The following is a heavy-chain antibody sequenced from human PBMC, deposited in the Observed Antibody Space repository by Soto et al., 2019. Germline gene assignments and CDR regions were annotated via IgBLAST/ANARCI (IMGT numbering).Heavy chain of an antibody. Sequence: QLQLQESGLGLVKPSQTLSLTCTVSGGSISSDGYSWSWIRQPPGKGLEWIGYLFHTGTTYYNPSLKSRVIISGDRSKNQFSLKLGSVTAADTAVYYCARDRGCGGGSCYSGFDYWGQGTLVTVSS. CDR3: ARDRGCGGGSCYSGFDY. CDR2: LFHTGTT. CDR1: GGSISSDGYS. J-gene: IGHJ4*02. D-gene: IGHD2-15*01. V-gene: IGHV4-30-2*01.